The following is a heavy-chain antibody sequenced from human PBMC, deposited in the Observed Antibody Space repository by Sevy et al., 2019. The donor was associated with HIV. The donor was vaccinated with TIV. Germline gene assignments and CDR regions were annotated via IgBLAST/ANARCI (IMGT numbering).Heavy chain of an antibody. CDR1: GFSFDSYG. J-gene: IGHJ6*03. CDR3: AKGGGGHYDPDEIGYYFYYYNMDV. D-gene: IGHD3-22*01. Sequence: GSLRLSCAVSGFSFDSYGMTWVRQAPGKGLEWVSGISGSGTRTYYADSVKGRFIISRDNSKNTLYLQMNSLRSEDKDIYYCAKGGGGHYDPDEIGYYFYYYNMDVWGKGTTVTVSS. CDR2: ISGSGTRT. V-gene: IGHV3-23*01.